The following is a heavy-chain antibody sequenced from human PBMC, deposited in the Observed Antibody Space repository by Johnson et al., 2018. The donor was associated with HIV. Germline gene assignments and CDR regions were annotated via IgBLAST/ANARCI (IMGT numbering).Heavy chain of an antibody. Sequence: QVQLVESGGGLVQPGGSLRLSCVASGFTFSSYTMHWVRQAPGKGLEWVAVISYDGSNKYYADYVKGRFTISRDNSKNTLYLQMNSLRAEDTAVYYCARAPVSSPRYVSSSGDAVDMWVRGTMVTVSS. D-gene: IGHD6-6*01. CDR2: ISYDGSNK. J-gene: IGHJ3*02. V-gene: IGHV3-30-3*01. CDR3: ARAPVSSPRYVSSSGDAVDM. CDR1: GFTFSSYT.